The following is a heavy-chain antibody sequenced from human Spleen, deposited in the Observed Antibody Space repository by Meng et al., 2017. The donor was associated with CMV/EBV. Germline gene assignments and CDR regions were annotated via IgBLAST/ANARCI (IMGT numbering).Heavy chain of an antibody. J-gene: IGHJ4*02. CDR2: ISGSGGST. CDR1: GFTFSSYA. CDR3: ATLEISVQGGQYDY. D-gene: IGHD5-24*01. Sequence: GESLKISCAASGFTFSSYAMSWVRQAPGKGLEWVSAISGSGGSTYYADSVKGRFTISRDNSKNTLYLQMNSLRAEDTAVYHCATLEISVQGGQYDYWGRGTLVTVSS. V-gene: IGHV3-23*01.